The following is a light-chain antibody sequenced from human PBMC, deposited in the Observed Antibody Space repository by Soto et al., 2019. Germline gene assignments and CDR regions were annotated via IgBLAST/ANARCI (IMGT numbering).Light chain of an antibody. CDR1: QSVSNNY. Sequence: EIVLTQSPGTLSLSPGERATLSCRASQSVSNNYLAWYQQKPGQAPRLLIYGASNRATGIPDRFSGSGSGTDFTLTISRLEPEDFAVDYCQQYCSSGTFGQGTKVEIK. V-gene: IGKV3-20*01. CDR2: GAS. CDR3: QQYCSSGT. J-gene: IGKJ1*01.